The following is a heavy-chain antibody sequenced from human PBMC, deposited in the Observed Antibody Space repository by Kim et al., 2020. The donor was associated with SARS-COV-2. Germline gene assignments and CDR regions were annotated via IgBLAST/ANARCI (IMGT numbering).Heavy chain of an antibody. CDR3: ARDRGPGRSPKGGDAFDI. V-gene: IGHV3-11*01. Sequence: GGSLRLSCAASGFTFSDYYMSWIRQAPGKGLEWVSYISSSGSTIYYADSVKGRFTISRDNAKNSLYLQMNSLRAEDTAVYYCARDRGPGRSPKGGDAFDIWGQGTMVTVSS. J-gene: IGHJ3*02. CDR1: GFTFSDYY. CDR2: ISSSGSTI.